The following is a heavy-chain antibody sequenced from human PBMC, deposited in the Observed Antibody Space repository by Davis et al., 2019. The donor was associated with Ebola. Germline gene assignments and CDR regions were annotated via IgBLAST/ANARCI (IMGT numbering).Heavy chain of an antibody. CDR2: INPNSGGT. CDR3: ARHKGPAGQSVSDY. Sequence: ASVKVSCKASGYTFTGYYMHWVRQAPGQGLEWMGWINPNSGGTNYAQKFQGRVTMTRDTSISTAYMELSRPRSDDTAVYYCARHKGPAGQSVSDYWGQGTLVTVSS. V-gene: IGHV1-2*02. CDR1: GYTFTGYY. D-gene: IGHD3-22*01. J-gene: IGHJ4*02.